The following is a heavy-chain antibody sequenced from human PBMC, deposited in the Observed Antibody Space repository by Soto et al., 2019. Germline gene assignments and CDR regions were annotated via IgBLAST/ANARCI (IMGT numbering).Heavy chain of an antibody. V-gene: IGHV1-46*01. CDR3: ARRGSQGNFDY. CDR2: INPSGGST. J-gene: IGHJ4*02. CDR1: GYTFTSYY. Sequence: SSVKVSCKASGYTFTSYYMHWVRQAPGQGLEWMGIINPSGGSTSYAQKFQGRVTMTRDTSTSTVYMELSSLRSEDTAVYYCARRGSQGNFDYWGQGTLVTVSS.